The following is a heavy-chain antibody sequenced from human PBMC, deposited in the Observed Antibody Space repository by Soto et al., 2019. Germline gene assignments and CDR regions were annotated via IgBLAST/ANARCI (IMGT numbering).Heavy chain of an antibody. V-gene: IGHV4-59*01. CDR2: LYYSGST. Sequence: PSQTLSLTCTVSGGSISSYYWSWIRQPPGKGLEWIGYLYYSGSTNYNPSLKSRVTISVDTSKNQFSLKLSSVTAADTAVYYCARGGDYDILTGYSRAFDIWGQGTMVTVS. CDR1: GGSISSYY. J-gene: IGHJ3*02. D-gene: IGHD3-9*01. CDR3: ARGGDYDILTGYSRAFDI.